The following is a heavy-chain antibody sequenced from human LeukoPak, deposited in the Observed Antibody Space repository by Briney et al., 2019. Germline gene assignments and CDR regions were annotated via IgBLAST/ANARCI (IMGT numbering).Heavy chain of an antibody. CDR2: IYHSGST. CDR1: GYSISSGYY. D-gene: IGHD2-2*01. V-gene: IGHV4-38-2*02. Sequence: PSETLSLTCTVSGYSISSGYYWGWIRPPPGKGLEWIGIIYHSGSTYYNPSLKSRVTISVDTSKNQFSLKLSSVTAADTAVYYCARMTVVPALYFDYWGQGTLVTVSS. CDR3: ARMTVVPALYFDY. J-gene: IGHJ4*02.